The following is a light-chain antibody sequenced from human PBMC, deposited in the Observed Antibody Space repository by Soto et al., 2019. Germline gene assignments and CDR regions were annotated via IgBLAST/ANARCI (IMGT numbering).Light chain of an antibody. CDR2: DTS. J-gene: IGKJ1*01. CDR3: QQYDSPWT. CDR1: QSVSSNY. V-gene: IGKV3-20*01. Sequence: IVLTQSPVTLSLSPGDRATLSCRASQSVSSNYLAWYQQKPGQAPRLLIYDTSSRATDIPDRFSGSGSGTDFTLTISRLEPEDSAVYYCQQYDSPWTLGQGTKVDI.